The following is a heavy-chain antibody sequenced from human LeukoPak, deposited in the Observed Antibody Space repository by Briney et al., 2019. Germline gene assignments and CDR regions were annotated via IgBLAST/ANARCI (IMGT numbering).Heavy chain of an antibody. Sequence: GGSLRLSCAASGFTFSSYAMSWVRQAPGKGLEWVSANSGSGGSTYYADSVKGRFTISRDNSKNTLYLQMNSLRAEDTAVYYCAREATVTNNYYYYYYMDVWGKGTTVTVSS. J-gene: IGHJ6*03. CDR2: NSGSGGST. V-gene: IGHV3-23*01. D-gene: IGHD4-11*01. CDR3: AREATVTNNYYYYYYMDV. CDR1: GFTFSSYA.